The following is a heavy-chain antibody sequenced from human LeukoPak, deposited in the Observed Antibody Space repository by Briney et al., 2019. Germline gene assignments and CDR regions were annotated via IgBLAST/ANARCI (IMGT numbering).Heavy chain of an antibody. CDR2: ISYDGSNK. V-gene: IGHV3-30-3*01. D-gene: IGHD3-10*01. CDR1: GFTFSSYA. CDR3: ARGNYYGSGTYFSPGFDP. Sequence: GRSLRLSCAASGFTFSSYAMHWVRQAPGKGLEWVAVISYDGSNKYYADSVKGRFTISRDNSKNTLYLQMNSLRAEDTAVYYCARGNYYGSGTYFSPGFDPWGQGTLVTVSS. J-gene: IGHJ5*02.